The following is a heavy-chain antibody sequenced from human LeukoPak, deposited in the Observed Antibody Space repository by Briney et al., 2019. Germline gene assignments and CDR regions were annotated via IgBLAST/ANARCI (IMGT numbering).Heavy chain of an antibody. Sequence: SETLSLTCTFSGGSISSSSSYRGWIRQPPGKGLEWIGSIYYSGSPYYNPSLSSRVTMSVDTPQNQFSLRLTSVTAADTAVYYCARLPCTSTTCLYPGAFDIWGQGTMVTVSS. CDR2: IYYSGSP. V-gene: IGHV4-39*01. CDR3: ARLPCTSTTCLYPGAFDI. J-gene: IGHJ3*02. CDR1: GGSISSSSSY. D-gene: IGHD2-2*01.